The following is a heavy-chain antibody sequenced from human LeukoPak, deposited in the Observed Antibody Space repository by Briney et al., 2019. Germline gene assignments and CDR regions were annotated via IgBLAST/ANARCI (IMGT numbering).Heavy chain of an antibody. Sequence: PGGSLRLSCAASGFTFTNAWMSWVRQAPGKGLEWVTIISYDGSNKYYADSVKGRFTISRDNSKNTLYLQMDSLRAEDTAVYYCARSFDCSSHNCYRAFDIWGQGTMVTVSS. V-gene: IGHV3-30*03. CDR2: ISYDGSNK. D-gene: IGHD2-2*02. CDR1: GFTFTNAW. CDR3: ARSFDCSSHNCYRAFDI. J-gene: IGHJ3*02.